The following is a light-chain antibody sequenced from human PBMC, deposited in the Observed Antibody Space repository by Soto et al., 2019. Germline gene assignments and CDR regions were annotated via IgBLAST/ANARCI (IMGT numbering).Light chain of an antibody. CDR2: DAS. V-gene: IGKV3-15*01. J-gene: IGKJ3*01. CDR3: QQYNKWPPFT. CDR1: QSVSTK. Sequence: EIVMTQSPATLSVSPGERATLSCRASQSVSTKLAWYQHKRGQAPRLLIYDASVRATGIPVRFSGGGSGTEFTLTISSLQSEDFAVYYCQQYNKWPPFTFGPGTKVDIK.